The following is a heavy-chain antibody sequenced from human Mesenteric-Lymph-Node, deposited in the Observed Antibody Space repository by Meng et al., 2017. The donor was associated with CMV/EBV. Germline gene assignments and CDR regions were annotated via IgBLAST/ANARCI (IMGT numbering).Heavy chain of an antibody. J-gene: IGHJ6*02. CDR3: AKDMSAPIEAPYYYYGMDV. V-gene: IGHV3-43*01. D-gene: IGHD6-25*01. CDR1: GFSFYDYT. CDR2: ISWDGVNT. Sequence: GESLKISCAASGFSFYDYTMHWVRQAPGKGLEWVSLISWDGVNTYYTDSVKGRFTISRDNSKNSLYLQMNSLRPEDTALYYCAKDMSAPIEAPYYYYGMDVWGQGTTVTVSS.